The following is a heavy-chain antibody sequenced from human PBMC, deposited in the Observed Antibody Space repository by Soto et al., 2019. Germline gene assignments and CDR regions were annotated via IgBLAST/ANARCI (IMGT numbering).Heavy chain of an antibody. D-gene: IGHD3-22*01. V-gene: IGHV3-23*01. Sequence: GGSLRLSCAASGVNFSSYAMNWVRQAPGKGLEWVSTISGTGGGTFYAGSVKGRFTISRDNSKNTLYLQMHSLRADDSAIYFCAVGPPKTSGSNTWFDPWGRGTLVTVSS. CDR3: AVGPPKTSGSNTWFDP. CDR2: ISGTGGGT. CDR1: GVNFSSYA. J-gene: IGHJ5*02.